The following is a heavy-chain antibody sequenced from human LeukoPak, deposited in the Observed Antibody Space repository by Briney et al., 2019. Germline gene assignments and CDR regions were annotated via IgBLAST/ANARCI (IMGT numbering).Heavy chain of an antibody. CDR3: ARAAYYDILTGYYQGILY. D-gene: IGHD3-9*01. V-gene: IGHV3-53*01. Sequence: PGGSLRLSCAASGFTVSSNYMSWVRQAPGKGLEWVSVIYSGGSTYYADSVKGRFTISRDNSKNTLYLQMNSLRAEDTAVYYCARAAYYDILTGYYQGILYWGQGTLVTVSP. CDR2: IYSGGST. J-gene: IGHJ4*02. CDR1: GFTVSSNY.